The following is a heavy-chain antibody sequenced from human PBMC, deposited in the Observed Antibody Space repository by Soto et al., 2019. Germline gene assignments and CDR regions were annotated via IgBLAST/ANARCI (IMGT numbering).Heavy chain of an antibody. CDR2: MYSGGST. D-gene: IGHD6-13*01. CDR1: GFTVSRYY. J-gene: IGHJ4*02. Sequence: EVQLVESGGGLVQPGGSLRLSCAAAGFTVSRYYIFWVGQSHGKGLEWVSGMYSGGSTFYADSVKRRFTIYRDNSQNTLYIHMNSLRAEDTAVYYCARSQHSGSHPLFDYWGQGTLVTVSS. V-gene: IGHV3-66*01. CDR3: ARSQHSGSHPLFDY.